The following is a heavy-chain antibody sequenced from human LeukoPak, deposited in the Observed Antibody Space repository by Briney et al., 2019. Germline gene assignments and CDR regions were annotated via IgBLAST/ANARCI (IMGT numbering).Heavy chain of an antibody. CDR3: ASQRMVHFDAFDI. CDR1: GYSFTSYW. V-gene: IGHV5-51*01. Sequence: GESLKISCKGSGYSFTSYWIGWVRQMPGKGLEWMGIIYPGDSDTRYSPSFQGQVTISADKSISTAYLQWSSLKASDTAMYYCASQRMVHFDAFDIWGQGTMVTVSS. D-gene: IGHD3-10*01. CDR2: IYPGDSDT. J-gene: IGHJ3*02.